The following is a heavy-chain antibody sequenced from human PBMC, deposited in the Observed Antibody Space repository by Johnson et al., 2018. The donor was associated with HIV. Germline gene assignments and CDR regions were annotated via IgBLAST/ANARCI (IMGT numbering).Heavy chain of an antibody. J-gene: IGHJ3*02. Sequence: MQLVESGGGVVQPGRSLRLSCAASGFTFSDYGIHWVRQAPGKGLEWVASIKEDGSEKYYVDSVKGRFTISRDNAKNSLYLQLNSLRAEDTAVYYCARDASYGDYAFDIWGQGTMVTVSS. CDR1: GFTFSDYG. V-gene: IGHV3-7*01. CDR3: ARDASYGDYAFDI. D-gene: IGHD4-17*01. CDR2: IKEDGSEK.